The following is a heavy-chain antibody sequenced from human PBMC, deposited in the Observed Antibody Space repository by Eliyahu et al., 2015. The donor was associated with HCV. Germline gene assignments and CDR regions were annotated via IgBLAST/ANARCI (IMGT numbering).Heavy chain of an antibody. Sequence: EVQVVESGGGLVQPGRSLRLSCVASGFTSSARAMHWVRQVPGKGXEWVAGIYWGSXRIDYADSVKGRFTISRDNAKNSLYLQMNSLRAEDTALYYCVKDIVAGGLDVWGQGTTVIVSS. CDR3: VKDIVAGGLDV. CDR1: GFTSSARA. V-gene: IGHV3-9*02. D-gene: IGHD3-10*01. CDR2: IYWGSXRI. J-gene: IGHJ6*02.